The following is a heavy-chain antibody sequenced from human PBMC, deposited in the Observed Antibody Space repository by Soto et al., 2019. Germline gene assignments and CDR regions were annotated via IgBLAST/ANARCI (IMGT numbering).Heavy chain of an antibody. D-gene: IGHD3-9*01. CDR2: MNPNSGNA. CDR3: ARYFDWNRLDWFDP. V-gene: IGHV1-8*01. J-gene: IGHJ5*02. CDR1: GYTFTSYD. Sequence: GASVKVSCKASGYTFTSYDINWVRQATGQGLEWMGWMNPNSGNAGYAQKFQGRVTMTRNTSISTAYMELSSPRSEDTAVYSCARYFDWNRLDWFDPWGQGTLVTVSS.